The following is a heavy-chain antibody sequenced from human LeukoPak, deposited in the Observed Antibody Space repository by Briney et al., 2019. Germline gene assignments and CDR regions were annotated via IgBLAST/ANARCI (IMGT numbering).Heavy chain of an antibody. Sequence: GGSQRLSCAASGFTFSSYGMHWVRQAPGKGLEWVAVISYDGSNKYYADSVKGRFTISRDSSKNTLYLQMNSLRAEDTAVYYCAKGQQPVDYWGQGTLVTVSS. CDR2: ISYDGSNK. CDR3: AKGQQPVDY. CDR1: GFTFSSYG. D-gene: IGHD5-18*01. J-gene: IGHJ4*02. V-gene: IGHV3-30*18.